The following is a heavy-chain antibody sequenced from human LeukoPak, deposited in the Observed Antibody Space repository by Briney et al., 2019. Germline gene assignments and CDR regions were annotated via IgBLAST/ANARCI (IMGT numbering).Heavy chain of an antibody. CDR1: GFTFSSYA. J-gene: IGHJ6*03. V-gene: IGHV3-30-3*01. Sequence: PGGSLRLSFAASGFTFSSYAMHWVRQAPGKGLEWVAVISYDGSNKYYADSVKGRFTISRDNSKNTLYLQMNSLRAEDTAVYYCAREAHYYYYYMDVWGKGTTVTVSS. CDR3: AREAHYYYYYMDV. CDR2: ISYDGSNK.